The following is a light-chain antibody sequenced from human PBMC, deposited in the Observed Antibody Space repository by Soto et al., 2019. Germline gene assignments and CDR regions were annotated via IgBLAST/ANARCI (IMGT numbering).Light chain of an antibody. V-gene: IGKV3-15*01. Sequence: EIVMTQSPVTLSVSPGERATLSCRASQSVSSNLAWYQQKPGQAPRLLIYGASTRATGIPARFSGSGSETEFPLTLSSLQSEDFAVYYCQQYNNWPRTFGQGTKLEIK. CDR1: QSVSSN. J-gene: IGKJ2*01. CDR3: QQYNNWPRT. CDR2: GAS.